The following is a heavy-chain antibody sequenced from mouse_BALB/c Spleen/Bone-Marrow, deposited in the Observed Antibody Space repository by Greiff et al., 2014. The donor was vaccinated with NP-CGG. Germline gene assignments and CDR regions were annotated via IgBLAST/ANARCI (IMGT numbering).Heavy chain of an antibody. Sequence: VQLVQSGPGLVAPSQSLSITCTVSGFSLTSYGVHWVRQPPGKGLEWLGVIWAGGSTNYNSALMSRLSISKDNSKSQVFLKMNSLQTYDAAIYYCARITTATGAMDYWGQGTSLTVSS. V-gene: IGHV2-9*02. CDR3: ARITTATGAMDY. CDR2: IWAGGST. D-gene: IGHD1-2*01. CDR1: GFSLTSYG. J-gene: IGHJ4*01.